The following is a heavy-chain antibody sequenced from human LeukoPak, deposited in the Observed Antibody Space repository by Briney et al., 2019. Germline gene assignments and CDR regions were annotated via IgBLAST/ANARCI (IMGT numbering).Heavy chain of an antibody. CDR1: GYTFTGYY. Sequence: ASVKVSCKASGYTFTGYYLHWVRQAPGQGLQWMGWVNPNSGVTNYAQKFQGRVTMTRDTSISTGYMELRRLRYDDTAVYYCARPLAAAGTGFDYWGQGTLVTVSS. CDR2: VNPNSGVT. V-gene: IGHV1-2*02. D-gene: IGHD6-13*01. J-gene: IGHJ4*02. CDR3: ARPLAAAGTGFDY.